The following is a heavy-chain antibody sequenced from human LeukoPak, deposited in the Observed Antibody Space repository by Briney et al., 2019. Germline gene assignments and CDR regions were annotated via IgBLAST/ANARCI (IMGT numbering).Heavy chain of an antibody. V-gene: IGHV4-39*01. J-gene: IGHJ4*02. D-gene: IGHD3-10*01. Sequence: SETLSLTCTVSGGSISSSSYYWGWIRQPPGKGLEWIGSIYSSGSTYYNPSLKSRVTISVDTSKNQFSLNLSSVLASDTAVYYCARRGGSGRSFDYWGQGILVTVSS. CDR1: GGSISSSSYY. CDR2: IYSSGST. CDR3: ARRGGSGRSFDY.